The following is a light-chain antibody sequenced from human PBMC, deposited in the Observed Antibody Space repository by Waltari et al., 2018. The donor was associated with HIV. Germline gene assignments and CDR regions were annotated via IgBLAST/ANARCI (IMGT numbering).Light chain of an antibody. Sequence: QMTQSPSSRSASVGDRITITCRASQTIATYLNWYQQKPGKAPKLLIYSASSLQSGVPSRFSGSGSGTDFTLTITSLQPDDFATYYCQQSYRTPRTFGQGTKLEI. CDR3: QQSYRTPRT. CDR2: SAS. J-gene: IGKJ2*01. V-gene: IGKV1-39*01. CDR1: QTIATY.